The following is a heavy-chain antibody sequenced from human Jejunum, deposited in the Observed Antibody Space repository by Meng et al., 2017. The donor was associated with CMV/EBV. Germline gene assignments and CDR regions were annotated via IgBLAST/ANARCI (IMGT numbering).Heavy chain of an antibody. Sequence: VELQEWGAGLLKPSETLPLTCTLSGGSFRAYTWSWIRQAPGKGLEWIAEIDHLRRTNFNPSLKSRVSISRDTSRDQFSLRLNSVTAADTAVYYCATADEYAIKYWGQGTLVTVSS. CDR1: GGSFRAYT. CDR3: ATADEYAIKY. CDR2: IDHLRRT. V-gene: IGHV4-34*01. D-gene: IGHD5-12*01. J-gene: IGHJ4*02.